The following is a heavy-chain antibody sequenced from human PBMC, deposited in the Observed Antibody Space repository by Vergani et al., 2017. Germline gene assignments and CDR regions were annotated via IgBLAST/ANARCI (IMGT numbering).Heavy chain of an antibody. CDR3: AREGEINCSGGSCCYRGANYYYGMDV. V-gene: IGHV1-46*03. D-gene: IGHD2-15*01. Sequence: QVQLVQSGAEVKKPGASVKGSCKASGYTFTSYYMHWVRQAPGQGLEWMGIINPSGGSTSYAQKFQGRVTMTRDTSTSTVYMELSSLRSEDTAVYYCAREGEINCSGGSCCYRGANYYYGMDVWGQGTLVTVSS. CDR1: GYTFTSYY. J-gene: IGHJ6*02. CDR2: INPSGGST.